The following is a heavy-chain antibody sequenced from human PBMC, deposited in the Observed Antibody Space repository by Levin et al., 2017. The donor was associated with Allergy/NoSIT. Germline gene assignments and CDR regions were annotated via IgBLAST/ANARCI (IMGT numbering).Heavy chain of an antibody. J-gene: IGHJ3*02. Sequence: PSETLSLTCTVSGGSINSNTYYWGWIRQPPGKGLEWIGSISYTGRTYYNPSLKSRVTVSVDTSKSQFSLKLTSVTAADTAVYYCAGHGGAFMSTFDIWGQGTMVTVSS. CDR3: AGHGGAFMSTFDI. CDR1: GGSINSNTYY. CDR2: ISYTGRT. D-gene: IGHD3-16*01. V-gene: IGHV4-39*01.